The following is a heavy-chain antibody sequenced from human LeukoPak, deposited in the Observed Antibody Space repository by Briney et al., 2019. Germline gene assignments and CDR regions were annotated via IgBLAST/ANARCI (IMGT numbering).Heavy chain of an antibody. Sequence: GGSLRLSCAASGFSFSSYNMNWVRQAPGKGLEWVSSISSSRSYTYYADSVKGRFTISRDNAKKSLFLQMNSLRAEDTAVYYCARGAPYYYDTSGLGGRGQGTLVTVSS. J-gene: IGHJ4*02. V-gene: IGHV3-21*01. CDR3: ARGAPYYYDTSGLGG. CDR2: ISSSRSYT. D-gene: IGHD3-22*01. CDR1: GFSFSSYN.